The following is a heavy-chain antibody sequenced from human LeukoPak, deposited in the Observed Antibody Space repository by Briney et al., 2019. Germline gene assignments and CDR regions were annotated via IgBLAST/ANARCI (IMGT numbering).Heavy chain of an antibody. D-gene: IGHD3-10*01. CDR3: ARDWRAGSGYLDY. J-gene: IGHJ4*02. CDR2: IDRGSSDI. CDR1: GIIFSAYT. Sequence: GGSLRLSCAASGIIFSAYTMNWVRQAPGRGLQWVSSIDRGSSDIHYADAVRGRFTISRDNAKNSLYLQMNSLGAEDTAVYYCARDWRAGSGYLDYWGQGTLVTVSS. V-gene: IGHV3-21*01.